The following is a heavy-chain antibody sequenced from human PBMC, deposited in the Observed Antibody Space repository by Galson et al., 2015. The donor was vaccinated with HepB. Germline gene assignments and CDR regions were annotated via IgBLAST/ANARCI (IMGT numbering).Heavy chain of an antibody. J-gene: IGHJ4*02. CDR3: ATLSRDNRSGLLDY. D-gene: IGHD3-22*01. Sequence: CAISGDSVTSNSAVWNWIRQSPSRGLEWLGRTYFRSQWRIDYSVSVKSRITINADTSQNQFSLHLNSMTPEDTAMYYCATLSRDNRSGLLDYWGQGTLVTVSS. CDR2: TYFRSQWRI. V-gene: IGHV6-1*01. CDR1: GDSVTSNSAV.